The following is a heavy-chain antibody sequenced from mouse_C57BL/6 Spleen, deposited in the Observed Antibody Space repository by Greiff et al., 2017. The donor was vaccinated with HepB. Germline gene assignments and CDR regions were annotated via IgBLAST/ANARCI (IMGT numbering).Heavy chain of an antibody. Sequence: EVKLMESGGGLVKPGGSLKLSCAASGFTFSDYGMHWVRQAPEKGLEWVAYISSGSSTIYYADTVKGRFTISRDNAKNTLFLQMTSLRSEDTAMYYCARYYYSNLYAMDYWGQGTSVTVSS. CDR2: ISSGSSTI. CDR1: GFTFSDYG. CDR3: ARYYYSNLYAMDY. D-gene: IGHD2-5*01. V-gene: IGHV5-17*01. J-gene: IGHJ4*01.